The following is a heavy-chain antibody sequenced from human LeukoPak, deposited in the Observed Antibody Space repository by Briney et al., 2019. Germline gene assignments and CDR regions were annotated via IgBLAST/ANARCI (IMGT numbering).Heavy chain of an antibody. CDR1: GFTFSSYA. J-gene: IGHJ6*02. Sequence: GGSLRLSCAASGFTFSSYAMNWVRQAPGKGLEWVSGISAGGGSTNHADSVKGRFTISRDNSKNTLYLQMNSLRAEDTAVYYCAKDQSYSSTWYRGMDVWGQGTTVTVSS. CDR2: ISAGGGST. CDR3: AKDQSYSSTWYRGMDV. V-gene: IGHV3-23*01. D-gene: IGHD6-13*01.